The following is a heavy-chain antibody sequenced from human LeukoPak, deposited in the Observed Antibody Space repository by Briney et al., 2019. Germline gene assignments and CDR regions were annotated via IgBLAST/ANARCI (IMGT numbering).Heavy chain of an antibody. V-gene: IGHV4-59*08. Sequence: SETLSLTCTVSGGSISSYYWSWIRQPPGKGLEWIGYIYYSGSTNYNPSLKSRVTISVDASKNQFSLKLSSVTAADTAVYYCARHMGLGYTYFYPYFDYWGQGTLVTVSS. J-gene: IGHJ4*01. CDR2: IYYSGST. CDR3: ARHMGLGYTYFYPYFDY. D-gene: IGHD1-1*01. CDR1: GGSISSYY.